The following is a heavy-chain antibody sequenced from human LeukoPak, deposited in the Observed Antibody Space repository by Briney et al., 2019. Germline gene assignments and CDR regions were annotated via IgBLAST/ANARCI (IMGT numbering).Heavy chain of an antibody. Sequence: GGSLRLSCAASEFTFGTYSMNWVRQAPGKGLEWVSYISSDGTTRYYADSVKGRFTVSRDNSKNSLYLQMNSLRTEDTALYYCAKDFGMITFGGVIVRYYMDVWGKGTTVTVSS. D-gene: IGHD3-16*02. CDR1: EFTFGTYS. CDR3: AKDFGMITFGGVIVRYYMDV. J-gene: IGHJ6*03. CDR2: ISSDGTTR. V-gene: IGHV3-48*04.